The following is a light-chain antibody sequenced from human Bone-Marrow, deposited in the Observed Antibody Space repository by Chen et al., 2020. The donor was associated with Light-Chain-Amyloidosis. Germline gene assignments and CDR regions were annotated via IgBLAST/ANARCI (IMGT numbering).Light chain of an antibody. J-gene: IGLJ2*01. V-gene: IGLV3-25*03. CDR3: QSADSSGTYEVI. Sequence: YELTQPPSVSASPGQTARITCSGEDLPTKYAYWYQHKPGQAPVLVIHRDTERPSGISERFSGPSSGTTATLTISGVQAEDETDYHCQSADSSGTYEVIFGGGTKLTVL. CDR2: RDT. CDR1: DLPTKY.